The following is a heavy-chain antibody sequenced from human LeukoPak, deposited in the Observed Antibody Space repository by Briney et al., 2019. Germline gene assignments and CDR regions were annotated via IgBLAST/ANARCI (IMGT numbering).Heavy chain of an antibody. CDR2: ISSSSSTI. CDR1: GFTFSSYS. V-gene: IGHV3-48*01. J-gene: IGHJ4*02. D-gene: IGHD6-19*01. CDR3: ARELHSSGWH. Sequence: PGGSLRLSCAASGFTFSSYSMSWVRQAPGKGLEWVSYISSSSSTIYYADSVKGRFTISRDNAKNSLYLQMNSLRAEDTAVYYCARELHSSGWHWGQGTLVTVSS.